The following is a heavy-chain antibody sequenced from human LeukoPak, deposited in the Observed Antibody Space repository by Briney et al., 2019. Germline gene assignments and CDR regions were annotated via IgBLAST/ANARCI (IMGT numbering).Heavy chain of an antibody. V-gene: IGHV1-69*04. CDR2: IIPILGIA. D-gene: IGHD2-15*01. Sequence: SVKVSCKASGYTFTSYAISWVRQAPGQGLEWMGRIIPILGIANYAQKFQGRVTITADKSTSTAYMELSSLRSEDTAVYYCARDGEVVAASDYWGQGTLVTVSS. CDR1: GYTFTSYA. CDR3: ARDGEVVAASDY. J-gene: IGHJ4*02.